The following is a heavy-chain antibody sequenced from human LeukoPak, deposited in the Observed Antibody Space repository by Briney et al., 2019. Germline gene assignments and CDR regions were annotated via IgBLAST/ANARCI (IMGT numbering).Heavy chain of an antibody. CDR2: IKEDGSEK. Sequence: PGGSLRLSCVASGFTFSNYWMSWVRQAPGKGLEWVANIKEDGSEKYYVDSVKGRFTISRDNAKNSVYLQMNSLRAEDTAVYYCARGPYNGYYGDDYYYYMDVWGKGTTVTISS. CDR1: GFTFSNYW. J-gene: IGHJ6*03. CDR3: ARGPYNGYYGDDYYYYMDV. D-gene: IGHD4-17*01. V-gene: IGHV3-7*01.